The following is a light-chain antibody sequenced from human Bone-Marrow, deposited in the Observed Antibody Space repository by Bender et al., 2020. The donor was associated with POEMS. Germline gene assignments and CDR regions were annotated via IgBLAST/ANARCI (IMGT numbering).Light chain of an antibody. V-gene: IGLV3-25*03. J-gene: IGLJ2*01. CDR3: QSADSSRSHVV. CDR1: ALAKEY. Sequence: SSDLTQPPSVSVSPGQTARVTCSGDALAKEYACWYQKRPGQAPVLLIYKDSGRPSGIPERFSGSSSGSTVTLTISGVQAEDEAEYYCQSADSSRSHVVFGGGTKLTVV. CDR2: KDS.